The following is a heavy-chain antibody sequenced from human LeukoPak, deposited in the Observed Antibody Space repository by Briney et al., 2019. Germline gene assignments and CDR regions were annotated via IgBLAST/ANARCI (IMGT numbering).Heavy chain of an antibody. CDR2: DNHSGST. V-gene: IGHV4-34*01. J-gene: IGHJ4*02. Sequence: PSETLSLTCAVCGGSFSGYYWSWIRQPPAKGLEGMGEDNHSGSTNYNPSLTRRVTISVDTSKNQFSLKLSSVTAADTAVYYCARISQWLAYTYYFDYWGQGTLVTVSS. CDR1: GGSFSGYY. CDR3: ARISQWLAYTYYFDY. D-gene: IGHD6-19*01.